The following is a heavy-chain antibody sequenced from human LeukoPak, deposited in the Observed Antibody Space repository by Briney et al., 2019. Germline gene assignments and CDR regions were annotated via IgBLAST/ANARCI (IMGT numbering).Heavy chain of an antibody. CDR1: GFTFSSYA. CDR3: AKDVRHSSSWYWGVHH. D-gene: IGHD6-13*01. CDR2: ISGSGGST. Sequence: GGSLRLSCAASGFTFSSYAMSWVRQAPGKGLEWVSAISGSGGSTYYADSVKGRFTISRDDSKNTLYLQMNSLRAEDTAVYYCAKDVRHSSSWYWGVHHWGQGTLVTVSS. J-gene: IGHJ5*02. V-gene: IGHV3-23*01.